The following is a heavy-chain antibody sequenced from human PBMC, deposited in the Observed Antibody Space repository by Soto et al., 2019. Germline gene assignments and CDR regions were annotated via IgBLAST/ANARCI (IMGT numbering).Heavy chain of an antibody. CDR1: GGSVDSVVDY. Sequence: SETLSLASSSCGGSVDSVVDYGSWISKPPGKGLEWIGYIYNGGHTFYNPSLKSRVKILVDKSRNQFSLRLSSVTAADTAVYFCATSEYSSLSINWFDPWGQRALVTVPS. CDR2: IYNGGHT. J-gene: IGHJ5*02. D-gene: IGHD6-6*01. V-gene: IGHV4-30-4*01. CDR3: ATSEYSSLSINWFDP.